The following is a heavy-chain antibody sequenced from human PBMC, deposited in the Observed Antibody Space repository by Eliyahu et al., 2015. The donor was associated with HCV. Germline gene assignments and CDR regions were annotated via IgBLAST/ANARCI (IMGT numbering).Heavy chain of an antibody. CDR2: SSAVGAP. V-gene: IGHV4-59*01. CDR3: ARLVSLGWGHFDS. J-gene: IGHJ5*01. D-gene: IGHD3-16*01. CDR1: SGSISSYY. Sequence: QVQLQESGPGLVKPSETLSLTCIVSSGSISSYYWGWIRQPPGKGLDWSGLGLSSAVGAPNPNLKSRVAISVDTSKNHFSLKLNFVTAADTAVYYCARLVSLGWGHFDSWGRGTLVTVSS.